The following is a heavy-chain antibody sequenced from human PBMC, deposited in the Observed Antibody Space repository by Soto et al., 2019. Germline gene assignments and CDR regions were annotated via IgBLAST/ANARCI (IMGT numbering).Heavy chain of an antibody. J-gene: IGHJ4*02. Sequence: EVQLLESGGGLVQPGGSLRLSCAASGFTFSSYAMSWVRQAPGKGLEWVSAISGSGGSTYYADSVKGRFTISRDNSKNTLYLQMNSLRAEDTAVYYCAKDGHSAAADPQELDYWGQGTLVTVSS. CDR1: GFTFSSYA. V-gene: IGHV3-23*01. CDR3: AKDGHSAAADPQELDY. CDR2: ISGSGGST. D-gene: IGHD6-13*01.